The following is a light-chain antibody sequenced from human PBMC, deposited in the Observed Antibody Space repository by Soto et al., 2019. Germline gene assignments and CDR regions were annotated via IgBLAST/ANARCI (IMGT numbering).Light chain of an antibody. CDR1: SSDVGGYNY. Sequence: QSVLTQPASVSGSPGQSITISCTGTSSDVGGYNYVSWYQQHPGKAPKLMIYDVSNRPSGVSNRFSGSKSGNTASLTISGLQAEYVDDYYCSSYTSSSTHYVFGTGTKLTVL. CDR2: DVS. J-gene: IGLJ1*01. CDR3: SSYTSSSTHYV. V-gene: IGLV2-14*01.